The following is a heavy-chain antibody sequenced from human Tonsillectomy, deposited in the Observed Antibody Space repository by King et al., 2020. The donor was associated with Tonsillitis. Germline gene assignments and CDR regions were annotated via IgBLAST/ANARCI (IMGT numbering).Heavy chain of an antibody. CDR3: AHSRTNSGSDY. J-gene: IGHJ4*02. CDR2: IYCDVVK. V-gene: IGHV2-5*02. D-gene: IGHD1-26*01. CDR1: GFSLSTSGVG. Sequence: ITLKESGPTLVKHTQTLTLTCTFSGFSLSTSGVGLGWIRQTPGKALEWLAVIYCDVVKRYSPSLKSRLTITKDTSKNQVVLTMTNMDPVDTATYYCAHSRTNSGSDYWGQGTLVTVSS.